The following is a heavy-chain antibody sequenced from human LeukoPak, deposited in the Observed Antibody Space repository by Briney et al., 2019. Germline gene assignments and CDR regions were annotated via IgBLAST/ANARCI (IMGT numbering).Heavy chain of an antibody. J-gene: IGHJ4*02. CDR2: ISYDGSNK. CDR3: VKDLSGYWTFDY. D-gene: IGHD1-1*01. Sequence: GGSLRLSCAASGFTFSSYAMHWVRQAPGKGLEWVAVISYDGSNKYYADSVQGRFTISRDNSKNTLYLQMNSLRAEDTAVYFCVKDLSGYWTFDYWGQGTLVTVSS. V-gene: IGHV3-30-3*01. CDR1: GFTFSSYA.